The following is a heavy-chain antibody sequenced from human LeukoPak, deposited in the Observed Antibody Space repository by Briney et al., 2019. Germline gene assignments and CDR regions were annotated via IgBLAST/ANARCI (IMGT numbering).Heavy chain of an antibody. CDR2: IGTAGDP. Sequence: PGGSLRLSCAASGFTFSSYYMHWVRQATGHGLESVSAIGTAGDPYYPRSVNPRFTISRENAKNSLYLQMNSLRAGDTAVYYCARGYCSGGSCYPPNDKFDDWGQRTLVTVSS. D-gene: IGHD2-15*01. CDR3: ARGYCSGGSCYPPNDKFDD. V-gene: IGHV3-13*05. CDR1: GFTFSSYY. J-gene: IGHJ4*02.